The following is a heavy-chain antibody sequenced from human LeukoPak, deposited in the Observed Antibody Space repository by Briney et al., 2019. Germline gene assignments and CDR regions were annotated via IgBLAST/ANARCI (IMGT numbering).Heavy chain of an antibody. D-gene: IGHD2-15*01. V-gene: IGHV3-30-3*01. CDR2: ISFDGTIK. J-gene: IGHJ4*02. CDR1: GFILSPYS. Sequence: PGGSLRLSCAASGFILSPYSMHWVRQAPGKGLEWVAVISFDGTIKYYGDSVNGRFTISRDNAKNTLYLQMNSLRGEDTAVYYCASSVVVDVRGAYDYWGQGTLVTVSS. CDR3: ASSVVVDVRGAYDY.